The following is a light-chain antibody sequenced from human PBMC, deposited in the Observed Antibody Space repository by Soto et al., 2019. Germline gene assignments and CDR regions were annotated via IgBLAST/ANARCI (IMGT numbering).Light chain of an antibody. CDR1: QSVSSN. V-gene: IGKV3-15*01. Sequence: EIVMTQSPATLSVSPGERATLSCRASQSVSSNLAWYQQKPGQAPRLLIYGASTRATGIPARFSGSGSGTEFTPTISSLQSEDFAVYYCQQYNNWPPSIIFGQGTRLEIK. J-gene: IGKJ5*01. CDR2: GAS. CDR3: QQYNNWPPSII.